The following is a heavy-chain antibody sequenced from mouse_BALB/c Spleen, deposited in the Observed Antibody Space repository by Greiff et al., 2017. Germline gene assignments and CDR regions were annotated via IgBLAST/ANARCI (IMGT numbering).Heavy chain of an antibody. CDR2: INPSTGYT. CDR3: APFITTVVATRYFDV. Sequence: QVQLQQSGAELAKPGASVKMSCKASGYTFTSYWMHWVKQRPGQGLEWIGYINPSTGYTEYNQKFKDKATLTADKSSSTAYMQLSSLTSEDSAVYYCAPFITTVVATRYFDVWGAGTTVTVSS. V-gene: IGHV1-7*01. J-gene: IGHJ1*01. D-gene: IGHD1-1*01. CDR1: GYTFTSYW.